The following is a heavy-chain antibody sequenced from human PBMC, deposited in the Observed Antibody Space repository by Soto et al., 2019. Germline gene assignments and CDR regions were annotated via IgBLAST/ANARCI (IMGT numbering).Heavy chain of an antibody. CDR1: GYTFTSYG. CDR2: ISAYNGNT. J-gene: IGHJ4*02. V-gene: IGHV1-18*01. CDR3: ARDVAVAGIRYFDY. D-gene: IGHD6-19*01. Sequence: ASAEVSCKASGYTFTSYGISWVRQAPGQGLEWMGWISAYNGNTNYAQKLQGRVTMTTDTSTSTAYMELRSLRSDDTAVYYCARDVAVAGIRYFDYWGQGTLVTVS.